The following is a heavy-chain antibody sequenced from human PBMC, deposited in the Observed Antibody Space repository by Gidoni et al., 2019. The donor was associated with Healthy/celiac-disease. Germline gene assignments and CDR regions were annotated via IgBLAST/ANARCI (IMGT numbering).Heavy chain of an antibody. D-gene: IGHD5-18*01. J-gene: IGHJ3*02. CDR2: ISWNSGSI. Sequence: EVQLVESGGGLVQPGRSLRPSCAASGFTFDDYAMHWVRQAPGKGLEWVSGISWNSGSIGYADSVKGRFTISRDNAKNSLYLQMNSLRAEDTALYYCAKDRTGYSYGHDAFDIWGQGTMVTVSS. CDR1: GFTFDDYA. V-gene: IGHV3-9*01. CDR3: AKDRTGYSYGHDAFDI.